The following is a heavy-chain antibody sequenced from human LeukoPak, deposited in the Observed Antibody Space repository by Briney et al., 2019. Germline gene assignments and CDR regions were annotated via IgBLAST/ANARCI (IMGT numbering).Heavy chain of an antibody. V-gene: IGHV1-2*02. J-gene: IGHJ4*02. CDR1: GYTFTGYY. D-gene: IGHD1-26*01. CDR3: ARDYSGSYWVDY. CDR2: INPNSGGT. Sequence: ASVKASCKASGYTFTGYYMHWVRQAPGQGLEWMGWINPNSGGTNYAQKFQGRVTMTRDTSISTAYMELSRLRSDDTAVYYCARDYSGSYWVDYWGQGTLVTVSS.